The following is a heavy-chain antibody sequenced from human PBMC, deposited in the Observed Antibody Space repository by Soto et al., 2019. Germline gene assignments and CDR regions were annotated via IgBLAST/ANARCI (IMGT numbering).Heavy chain of an antibody. D-gene: IGHD1-26*01. CDR2: ISYDGSNK. CDR3: AKSLGAPADY. Sequence: PGGSLRLSCAASGFTFSSYGMHWVRQAPGKGLEWVAVISYDGSNKYYADSVKGRFTISRDNSKNTPYLQMNSLRAEDTAVYYCAKSLGAPADYWGQGTLVTVSS. V-gene: IGHV3-30*18. J-gene: IGHJ4*02. CDR1: GFTFSSYG.